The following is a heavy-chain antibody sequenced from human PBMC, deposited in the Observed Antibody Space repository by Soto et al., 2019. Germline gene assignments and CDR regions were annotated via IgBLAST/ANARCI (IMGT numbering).Heavy chain of an antibody. Sequence: GESLKISCVASGFTFTTYWMSWVRQAPGKGLEWVANIRQDGGAQYYVDSVKGRFTISRDNAKNSVYLQMDSLRVEDTAVYYCVRGGHGSGSYLGSSWGQGILVTVSS. J-gene: IGHJ5*02. CDR2: IRQDGGAQ. D-gene: IGHD3-10*01. CDR3: VRGGHGSGSYLGSS. V-gene: IGHV3-7*03. CDR1: GFTFTTYW.